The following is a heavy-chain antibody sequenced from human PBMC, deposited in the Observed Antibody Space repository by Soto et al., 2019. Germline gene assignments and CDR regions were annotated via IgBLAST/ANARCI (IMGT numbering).Heavy chain of an antibody. CDR3: AKIRGYDLGSTTFQH. D-gene: IGHD5-12*01. J-gene: IGHJ1*01. Sequence: EVQLLESGGGLVQPGGSLRLSCAASGFSFTDYGMSWVRQAPGKGLEWVSTITGSGGTTYYADSVKGRFTISRDISKNTLYLQMNSLRAEDTAVYYCAKIRGYDLGSTTFQHWGQGTLVTVSS. CDR1: GFSFTDYG. CDR2: ITGSGGTT. V-gene: IGHV3-23*01.